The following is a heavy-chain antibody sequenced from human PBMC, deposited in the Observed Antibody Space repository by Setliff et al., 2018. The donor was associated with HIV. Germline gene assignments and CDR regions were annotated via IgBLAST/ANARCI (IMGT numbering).Heavy chain of an antibody. CDR1: NGSINSGSYY. CDR2: TYTSENT. D-gene: IGHD6-6*01. Sequence: SETVSLTCTVSNGSINSGSYYWSWIRQPAGKRLEWIGRTYTSENTNYNPSFRSRVTISVDVSKNQFYLKLSSVTAADTAVYYCAREYSSSSANWYFDLWGRGTLVTVSS. J-gene: IGHJ2*01. V-gene: IGHV4-61*02. CDR3: AREYSSSSANWYFDL.